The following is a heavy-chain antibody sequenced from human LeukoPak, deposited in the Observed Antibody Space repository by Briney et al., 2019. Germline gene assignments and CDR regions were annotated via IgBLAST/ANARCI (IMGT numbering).Heavy chain of an antibody. CDR1: GGSISSSDYY. V-gene: IGHV4-39*01. D-gene: IGHD1-1*01. Sequence: SGTLSLTCAVSGGSISSSDYYWGWIRQPPGKGLEWIASIYYSGTTYYNPSLMSRVNIFVDTSQNQFSLKLSSVTAADTAVYYCARRRSGRNWFDPWGQGTLVTVSS. CDR2: IYYSGTT. CDR3: ARRRSGRNWFDP. J-gene: IGHJ5*02.